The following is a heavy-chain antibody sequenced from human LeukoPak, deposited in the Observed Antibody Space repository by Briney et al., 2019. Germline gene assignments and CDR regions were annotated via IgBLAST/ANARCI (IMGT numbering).Heavy chain of an antibody. J-gene: IGHJ3*02. Sequence: GESLKISCKGSGYSFTSYWIGWVRQMPGKGLEWLGLIYPGDSDTRYSPSFQGQVTISADKSISTAYLQWSSLKASDTAMYYCARPKYYYDSSGSDAFDIWGQGTMVTVSS. D-gene: IGHD3-22*01. CDR3: ARPKYYYDSSGSDAFDI. CDR2: IYPGDSDT. V-gene: IGHV5-51*01. CDR1: GYSFTSYW.